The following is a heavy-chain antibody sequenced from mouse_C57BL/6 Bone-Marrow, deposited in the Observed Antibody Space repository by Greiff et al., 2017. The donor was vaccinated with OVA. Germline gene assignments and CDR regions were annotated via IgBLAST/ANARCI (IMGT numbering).Heavy chain of an antibody. V-gene: IGHV1-22*01. CDR3: ASSLYDGYYWFAY. Sequence: VQLKESGPELVKPGASVKMSCKASGYTFTDYNMHWVKQSHGKSLEWIGYINPNNGGTSYNQKFKGKATLTVNKSSSTAYMELRSLTSEDSAVYYCASSLYDGYYWFAYGGQGTLVTVSA. CDR1: GYTFTDYN. J-gene: IGHJ3*01. D-gene: IGHD2-3*01. CDR2: INPNNGGT.